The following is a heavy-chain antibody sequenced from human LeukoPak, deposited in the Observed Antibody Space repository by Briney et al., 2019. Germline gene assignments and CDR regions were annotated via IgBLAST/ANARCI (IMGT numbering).Heavy chain of an antibody. J-gene: IGHJ4*02. Sequence: SGTLSLICGVSGGSISSTNWRTWVRQPPGKGLEWIGEVHLDGRTNYKPSLQSRLTMSVDFSENHISLKLTSVTAADTAVYYCARGRTYATRFDYWGRGTLVTVSS. CDR1: GGSISSTNW. D-gene: IGHD2-2*01. CDR2: VHLDGRT. V-gene: IGHV4-4*02. CDR3: ARGRTYATRFDY.